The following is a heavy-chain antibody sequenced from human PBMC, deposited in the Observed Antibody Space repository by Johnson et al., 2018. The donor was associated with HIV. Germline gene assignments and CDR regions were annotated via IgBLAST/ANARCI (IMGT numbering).Heavy chain of an antibody. CDR3: AKSQDRSAYDYDFDL. V-gene: IGHV3-30*02. D-gene: IGHD5-12*01. J-gene: IGHJ3*01. CDR1: GFTFSSYG. Sequence: QVQLVESGGGVVQPGGSLRLSCAASGFTFSSYGMHWVRQAPGKGLEWVAFIRYDGSNKYYADSVKGRFTISRDNSKNTLFLQMNSLRADDTAVYYCAKSQDRSAYDYDFDLWGQGTMVTVSS. CDR2: IRYDGSNK.